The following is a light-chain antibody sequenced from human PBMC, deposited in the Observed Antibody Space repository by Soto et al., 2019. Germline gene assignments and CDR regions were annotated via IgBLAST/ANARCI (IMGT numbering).Light chain of an antibody. CDR2: GAS. V-gene: IGKV3-15*01. CDR3: QQYNTWPRT. CDR1: QSVSSN. J-gene: IGKJ1*01. Sequence: VMTLSPATLSIYPGDRATIPCRASQSVSSNLAWYQQKTGQAHSLLIYGASTRATGIPARFSGSGSGTEFTLTISRLQSEDFAVYYCQQYNTWPRTFGPGTKVDI.